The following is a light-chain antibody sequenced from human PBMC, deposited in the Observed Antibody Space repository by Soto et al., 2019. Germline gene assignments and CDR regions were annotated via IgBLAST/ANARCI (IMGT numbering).Light chain of an antibody. CDR2: VNN. CDR3: QSYDSSLSASV. CDR1: SSNIGAGYD. J-gene: IGLJ3*02. V-gene: IGLV1-40*01. Sequence: QLVLTQPHSVSGAPGQRVTISCTGSSSNIGAGYDVHWYQQVTGTAPKLLIYVNNNRPSGVPDRFSGSKSGTSASLVITGLQAEDEADYYCQSYDSSLSASVFGGGTKLTVL.